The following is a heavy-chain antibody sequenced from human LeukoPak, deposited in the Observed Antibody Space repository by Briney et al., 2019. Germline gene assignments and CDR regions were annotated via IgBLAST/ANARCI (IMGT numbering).Heavy chain of an antibody. V-gene: IGHV1-2*02. CDR1: GYTFTGYY. D-gene: IGHD2-2*01. CDR2: INPNSGGT. J-gene: IGHJ6*02. CDR3: ARDRLDIVVVPAAMAYYYYYGMDV. Sequence: GASVKVSCKASGYTFTGYYMHWVRRAPGQGLEWMGWINPNSGGTNYAQKFQGRVTMTRDTSISTAYMELSRLRSDDTAVYYCARDRLDIVVVPAAMAYYYYYGMDVWGQGTTVTVSS.